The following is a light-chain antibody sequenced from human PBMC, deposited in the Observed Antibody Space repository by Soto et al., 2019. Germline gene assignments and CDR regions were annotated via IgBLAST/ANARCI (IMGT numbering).Light chain of an antibody. CDR3: QQYGSSPGT. J-gene: IGKJ1*01. CDR2: AAS. CDR1: QSVSSDF. V-gene: IGKV3-20*01. Sequence: EIVLTQSPGTLSLSPLEIATVSFMASQSVSSDFLAWYQQKPGQAPRLLIYAASSRASGIPDRFSGSGSETESTLTISRLEPEDFAVYYCQQYGSSPGTFGQGTKVDIK.